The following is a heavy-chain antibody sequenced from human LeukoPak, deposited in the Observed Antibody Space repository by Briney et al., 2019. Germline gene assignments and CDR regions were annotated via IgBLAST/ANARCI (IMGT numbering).Heavy chain of an antibody. Sequence: ASVKVSCKASGYTFTSYGIGWVRQAPGQGLEWMGWISAYNGNTNYVKKFQGRVTMTTDTSTSTAYMELRSLRSDDTAVYYCARYFAYRKYIDYWGQGTLVTVSS. CDR3: ARYFAYRKYIDY. D-gene: IGHD3-9*01. CDR1: GYTFTSYG. J-gene: IGHJ4*02. V-gene: IGHV1-18*01. CDR2: ISAYNGNT.